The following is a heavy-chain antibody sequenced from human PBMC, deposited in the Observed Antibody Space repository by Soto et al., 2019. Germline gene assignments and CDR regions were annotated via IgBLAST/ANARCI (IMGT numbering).Heavy chain of an antibody. Sequence: GGSLSLSCAASGFTLHSWIVNWVRQAPWNGLEWVSSISSSSSYIYYADSVKGRFTISRDNAKNSLYLQMNSLRAEDTAVYYCARGSPPVVPAARPGAFDIWGQGTMVTVAS. CDR1: GFTLHSWI. CDR3: ARGSPPVVPAARPGAFDI. CDR2: ISSSSSYI. J-gene: IGHJ3*02. V-gene: IGHV3-21*01. D-gene: IGHD2-2*02.